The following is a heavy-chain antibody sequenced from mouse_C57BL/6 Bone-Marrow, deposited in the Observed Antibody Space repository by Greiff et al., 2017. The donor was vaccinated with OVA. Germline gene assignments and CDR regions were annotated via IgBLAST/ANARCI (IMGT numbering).Heavy chain of an antibody. CDR3: TRANWVYGNYWYFDY. J-gene: IGHJ2*01. CDR2: ISSGGDYI. V-gene: IGHV5-9-1*02. Sequence: EVQVVESGEGLVKPGGSLKLSCAASGFTFSSYAMSWVRQTPEKRLEWVAYISSGGDYIYYADTVKGRFTISRDNARNTLYLQMSSLKSEDTAMYYCTRANWVYGNYWYFDYWGQGTTLTVSS. CDR1: GFTFSSYA. D-gene: IGHD2-1*01.